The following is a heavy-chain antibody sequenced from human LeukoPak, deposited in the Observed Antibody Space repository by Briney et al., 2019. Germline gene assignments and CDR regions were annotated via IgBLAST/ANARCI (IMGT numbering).Heavy chain of an antibody. Sequence: GGSLRLSCAASGFTFSSYWMSWVRQAPGKGLEWVANIKQDGSEKYYVDSVKGRFTISRDNAKNSLYLQMNSLRVEDTAVYYCARDCSSTSCYRGGFDPWGQGILVTVSS. D-gene: IGHD2-2*01. CDR2: IKQDGSEK. J-gene: IGHJ5*02. CDR3: ARDCSSTSCYRGGFDP. CDR1: GFTFSSYW. V-gene: IGHV3-7*01.